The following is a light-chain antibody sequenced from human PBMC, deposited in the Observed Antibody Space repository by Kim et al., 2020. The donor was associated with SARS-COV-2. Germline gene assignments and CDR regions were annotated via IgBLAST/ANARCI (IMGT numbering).Light chain of an antibody. CDR3: ETWDSNPWV. CDR2: LEGSGSY. Sequence: SAVKLNCTLSSGHSSYIIAWHQQQPGKAPRYLMKLEGSGSYNKGSGVPDRFSGSRSGADRYLTISNLQSEDEADYYCETWDSNPWVFGGGTQLTVL. J-gene: IGLJ3*02. V-gene: IGLV4-60*03. CDR1: SGHSSYI.